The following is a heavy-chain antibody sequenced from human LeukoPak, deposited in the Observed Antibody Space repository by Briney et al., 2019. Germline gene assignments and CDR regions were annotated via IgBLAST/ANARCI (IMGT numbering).Heavy chain of an antibody. D-gene: IGHD3-22*01. J-gene: IGHJ4*02. CDR2: INPNSGGT. V-gene: IGHV1-2*02. Sequence: ASVKVSCKPSGYTFTGYYMHWVRQAPGQGLEWMGWINPNSGGTNYAQKFQGRVTMTRDTSISTAYMELSRLRSDDTAVYYCARETHYYDSSSLDYWGQGTLVTVSS. CDR1: GYTFTGYY. CDR3: ARETHYYDSSSLDY.